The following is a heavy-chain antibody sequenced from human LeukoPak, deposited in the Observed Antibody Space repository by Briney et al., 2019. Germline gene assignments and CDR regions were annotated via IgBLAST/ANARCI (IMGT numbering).Heavy chain of an antibody. D-gene: IGHD3-22*01. CDR3: ARAPLSYYYDSSGYFDY. V-gene: IGHV3-11*04. J-gene: IGHJ4*02. CDR1: GFTFSDYH. Sequence: PGGSLRLSCAASGFTFSDYHMSWIRQAPGKGLEWVSYISSSGSTIYYADSVKGRFTISRDNAKNSLYLQMNSLRAEDTAVYYCARAPLSYYYDSSGYFDYWGQGTLVTVSS. CDR2: ISSSGSTI.